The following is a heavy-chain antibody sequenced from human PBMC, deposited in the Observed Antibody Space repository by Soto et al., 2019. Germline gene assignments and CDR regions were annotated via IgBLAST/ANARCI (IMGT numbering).Heavy chain of an antibody. CDR2: IYYSGSI. CDR3: ARAGITMIVVVSAFDI. J-gene: IGHJ3*02. V-gene: IGHV4-31*11. D-gene: IGHD3-22*01. CDR1: GGSISSGGYS. Sequence: SETLSLTCAVSGGSISSGGYSWSWIRQPPGKGLELIGYIYYSGSIYYNPSLKSRVTISVDTSKNQFSLKLSSVTAADTAVYCCARAGITMIVVVSAFDIWGQGTMVTVSS.